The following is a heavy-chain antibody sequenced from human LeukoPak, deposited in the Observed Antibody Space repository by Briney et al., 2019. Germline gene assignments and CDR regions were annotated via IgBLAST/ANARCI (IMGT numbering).Heavy chain of an antibody. D-gene: IGHD3-3*01. CDR1: GYSITSSSW. V-gene: IGHV4-28*03. CDR3: ARESVYDFWSGYSEGFWFDP. J-gene: IGHJ5*02. CDR2: IYYSGST. Sequence: PSETLSLTCAVSGYSITSSSWWGWIRQPPGKGLEWIGYIYYSGSTYYNPSLKSRVTISVDTSKNQFSLKLSSVTAADTAVYYCARESVYDFWSGYSEGFWFDPWGQGTLVTVSS.